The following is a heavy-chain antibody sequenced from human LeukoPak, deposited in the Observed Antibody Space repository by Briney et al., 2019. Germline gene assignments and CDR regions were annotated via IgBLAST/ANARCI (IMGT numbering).Heavy chain of an antibody. CDR2: ISSTSGYI. CDR3: ARTGYSGSWVTDYMDV. V-gene: IGHV3-21*01. D-gene: IGHD6-13*01. CDR1: GFTFSSYS. Sequence: GGSLRLSCAASGFTFSSYSMNWVRQAPGKGLEWVSSISSTSGYIYYADSVKGRFTISRDNAKNSLYLQMNSLRAEDTAVYYCARTGYSGSWVTDYMDVWGKGTTVTVSS. J-gene: IGHJ6*03.